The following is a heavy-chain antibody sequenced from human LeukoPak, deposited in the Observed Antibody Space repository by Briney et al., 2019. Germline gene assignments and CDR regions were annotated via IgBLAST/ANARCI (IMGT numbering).Heavy chain of an antibody. CDR2: IRYDGSNK. J-gene: IGHJ4*02. Sequence: GGSLRLSCAASGFTISIYGMHWVRQAPGKGLEWVAFIRYDGSNKYYADSVKGRFTISRDNSKNTVYLQMNSLRAEDTAVYYCAKDKYGSGSYLDYWGQGTLVTVSS. CDR1: GFTISIYG. CDR3: AKDKYGSGSYLDY. D-gene: IGHD3-10*01. V-gene: IGHV3-30*02.